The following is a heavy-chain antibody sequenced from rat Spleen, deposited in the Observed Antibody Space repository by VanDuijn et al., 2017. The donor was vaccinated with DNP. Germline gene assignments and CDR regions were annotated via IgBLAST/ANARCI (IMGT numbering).Heavy chain of an antibody. CDR3: ASFNWPAP. Sequence: EVQLVESGGDLVQPGRSPKLSCGASGFSFRNYYMAWVRQAPKKGLEWVAYISYDGGITNYGDSVKGRFTISRENAKTTLYLQMNSLRSEDTATYYCASFNWPAPWGQGTSVTVSS. D-gene: IGHD3-6*01. CDR2: ISYDGGIT. V-gene: IGHV5-22*01. J-gene: IGHJ4*01. CDR1: GFSFRNYY.